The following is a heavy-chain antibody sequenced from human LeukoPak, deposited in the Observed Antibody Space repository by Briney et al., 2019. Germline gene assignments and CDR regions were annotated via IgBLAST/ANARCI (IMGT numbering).Heavy chain of an antibody. CDR3: AKDTPDRSVTGDVFDI. CDR2: IRYDGSNA. CDR1: GFTFSSYG. J-gene: IGHJ3*02. D-gene: IGHD6-19*01. Sequence: GGSLRLSCAASGFTFSSYGMSWVRQAPGKGLEWVAFIRYDGSNANYANSVKGRFTISRDNSQNTVYLQMSLLRIEDTAVYYCAKDTPDRSVTGDVFDIWGQGTMVTVSS. V-gene: IGHV3-30*02.